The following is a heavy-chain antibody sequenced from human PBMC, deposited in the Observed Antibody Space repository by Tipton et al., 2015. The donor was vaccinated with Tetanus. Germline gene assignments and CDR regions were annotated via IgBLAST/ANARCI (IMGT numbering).Heavy chain of an antibody. CDR3: ARVPGAGVGYCSGGNCHYFDY. D-gene: IGHD2-15*01. J-gene: IGHJ4*02. V-gene: IGHV3-30*12. Sequence: SLRLSCAASGFTFSSYGMHWVRQAPGKGLEWVAVISYDGSNKYYADSVKGRFTISRDNSKNTLYLQMNSLRAEDTAMYYCARVPGAGVGYCSGGNCHYFDYWGQGTLVTVSS. CDR1: GFTFSSYG. CDR2: ISYDGSNK.